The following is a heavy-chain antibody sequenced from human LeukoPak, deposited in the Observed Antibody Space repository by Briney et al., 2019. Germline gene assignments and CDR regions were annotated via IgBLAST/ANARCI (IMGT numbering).Heavy chain of an antibody. D-gene: IGHD2-2*01. V-gene: IGHV1-46*01. CDR3: AREGVVVYMDV. J-gene: IGHJ6*03. CDR1: GYTFTSYY. CDR2: INPSGGST. Sequence: ASVKVSCKASGYTFTSYYMHWVRQAPGQGLEWMGIINPSGGSTSYAQKFQGRVTMTRDMSTSTVYMELSSLRSEDTAVYYCAREGVVVYMDVWGKGTTVTVSS.